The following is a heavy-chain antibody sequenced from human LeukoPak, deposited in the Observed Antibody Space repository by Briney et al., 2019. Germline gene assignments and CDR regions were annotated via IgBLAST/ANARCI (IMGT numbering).Heavy chain of an antibody. J-gene: IGHJ4*02. CDR1: GFTFSSYA. V-gene: IGHV3-33*08. Sequence: PGGSLRLSCAASGFTFSSYAMSWVRQAPGKGLEWVAVIWYDGSNKYYADSVKGRFTISRDNSKNTLYLQMNSLRAEDTAVYYCARDRDILTGYYFDYWGQGTLVTVSS. CDR2: IWYDGSNK. D-gene: IGHD3-9*01. CDR3: ARDRDILTGYYFDY.